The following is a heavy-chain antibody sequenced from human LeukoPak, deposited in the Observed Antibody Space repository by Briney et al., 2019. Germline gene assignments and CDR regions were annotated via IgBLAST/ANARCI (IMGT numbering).Heavy chain of an antibody. V-gene: IGHV3-53*01. CDR3: ARKLGTVDDY. CDR2: IYSGGSS. D-gene: IGHD7-27*01. Sequence: GGSLRLPCAASGFTVSTNYMSWVRQSPGKGLEWVSVIYSGGSSYYADSVKGRFTISRDNSKNTLYLQMNSLRVEDTAMYYCARKLGTVDDYWGQGTLVTVSS. CDR1: GFTVSTNY. J-gene: IGHJ4*02.